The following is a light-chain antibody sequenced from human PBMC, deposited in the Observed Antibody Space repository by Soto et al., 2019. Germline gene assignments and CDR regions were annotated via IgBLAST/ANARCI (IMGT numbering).Light chain of an antibody. CDR1: QSVTSSC. CDR3: RQCGCSPLFS. J-gene: IGKJ3*01. V-gene: IGKV3-20*01. Sequence: DIVLTQSPATLSLSPGERATLSCTASQSVTSSCLACYQRKPGQAPMLLIRTTSTRANDIPDRFSGSGSATDFTLTISSLQPADFAVYYFRQCGCSPLFSFGPGTRVDI. CDR2: TTS.